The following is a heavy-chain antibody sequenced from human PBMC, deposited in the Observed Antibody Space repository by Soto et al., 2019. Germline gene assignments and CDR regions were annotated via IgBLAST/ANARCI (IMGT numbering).Heavy chain of an antibody. Sequence: GGSLRLSCASSGVTFSSYGMHLVRQAPGKGLEWVAVISYDGSNKYYADSVKGRFTISRDNSKNTLYLQMNSLRAEDTAVYYCAKDGSSGYVDYWGQGTLVTVSS. CDR3: AKDGSSGYVDY. V-gene: IGHV3-30*18. CDR2: ISYDGSNK. D-gene: IGHD3-22*01. J-gene: IGHJ4*02. CDR1: GVTFSSYG.